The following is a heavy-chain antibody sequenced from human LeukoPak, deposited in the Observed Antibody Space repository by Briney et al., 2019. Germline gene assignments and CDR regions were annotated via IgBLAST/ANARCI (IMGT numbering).Heavy chain of an antibody. CDR1: GFTFSNAW. Sequence: PGGSLRLSCAASGFTFSNAWMSWVRQAPGKGLEWVGRIKSKTDGGTTDYAAPVKGRFTISRDDSKNTLYLQMNSLKTEDTAVYYCTTDGKQWLGPRYFDLWGRGTLVTVSS. D-gene: IGHD6-19*01. CDR2: IKSKTDGGTT. CDR3: TTDGKQWLGPRYFDL. J-gene: IGHJ2*01. V-gene: IGHV3-15*01.